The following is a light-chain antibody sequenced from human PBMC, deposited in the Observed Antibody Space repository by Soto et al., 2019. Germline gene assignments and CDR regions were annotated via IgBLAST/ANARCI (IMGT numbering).Light chain of an antibody. CDR3: QQYDNWRT. CDR1: QSVSSY. Sequence: PGQSASLSCRASQSVSSYLAWYQQKPGQAPRLLIYDASTRATGIPARFSGSGSGTEFTLTISSLQSEDFAVYYCQQYDNWRTFGQGTKVDIK. V-gene: IGKV3-15*01. CDR2: DAS. J-gene: IGKJ1*01.